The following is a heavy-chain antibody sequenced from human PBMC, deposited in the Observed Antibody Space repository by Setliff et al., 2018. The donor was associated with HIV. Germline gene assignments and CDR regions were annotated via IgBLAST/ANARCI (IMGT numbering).Heavy chain of an antibody. D-gene: IGHD3-22*01. J-gene: IGHJ1*01. CDR3: VRGVTRDISGYYRDEYFQH. CDR1: GYNFNTYG. CDR2: ISPYNGDT. Sequence: ASVKVSCKTSGYNFNTYGISWVRQAPGQGLEWMGWISPYNGDTRSAQSLQGRVTLTTDTSTNTAYMEMRTLRSDDTAVYYCVRGVTRDISGYYRDEYFQHWGQGTPVTVSS. V-gene: IGHV1-18*01.